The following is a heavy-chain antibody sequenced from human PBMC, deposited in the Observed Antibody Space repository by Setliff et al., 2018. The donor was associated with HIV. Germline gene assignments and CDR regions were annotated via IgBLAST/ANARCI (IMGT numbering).Heavy chain of an antibody. V-gene: IGHV1-18*01. CDR2: INPNNGDT. Sequence: ASVKVSCKASGYTFTSYGISWVRQAPGQGLEWMGWINPNNGDTNYAQKLQGRVTMTTDTSTSTAYMELRSLRSDDTAVYYCARSKLGPTYYFDYWGQGTLVTVSS. CDR1: GYTFTSYG. CDR3: ARSKLGPTYYFDY. J-gene: IGHJ4*02. D-gene: IGHD7-27*01.